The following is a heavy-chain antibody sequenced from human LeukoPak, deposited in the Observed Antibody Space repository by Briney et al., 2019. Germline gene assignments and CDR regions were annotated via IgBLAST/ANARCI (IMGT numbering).Heavy chain of an antibody. Sequence: GGSLRLSCAASGFTFSSYSMNWVRQAPGKGLEWVSSISSSSSYIYYADSVKGRFTISSDNAKNSLYLQMNSLRAEDTAVYYCARDDGSSWYYYGMDVWGQGTTVTVSS. J-gene: IGHJ6*02. CDR1: GFTFSSYS. CDR3: ARDDGSSWYYYGMDV. CDR2: ISSSSSYI. D-gene: IGHD6-13*01. V-gene: IGHV3-21*01.